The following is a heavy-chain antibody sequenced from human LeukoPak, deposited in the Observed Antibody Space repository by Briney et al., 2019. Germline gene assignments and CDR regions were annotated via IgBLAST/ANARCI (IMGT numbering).Heavy chain of an antibody. CDR3: AKLHSGGSYFGSTFDY. D-gene: IGHD1-26*01. J-gene: IGHJ4*02. CDR1: GFTFDDYG. V-gene: IGHV3-20*04. CDR2: INWNGGST. Sequence: GGSLRLSCAASGFTFDDYGMSWVRQAPGKGLEWVSGINWNGGSTGYADSVKGRFTISRDNAKNSLYLQMNSLRAEDTALYYCAKLHSGGSYFGSTFDYWGQGALVTVSS.